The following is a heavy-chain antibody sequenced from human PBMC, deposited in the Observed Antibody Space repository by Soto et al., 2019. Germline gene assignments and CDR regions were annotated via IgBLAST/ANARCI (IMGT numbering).Heavy chain of an antibody. CDR1: GYSFTSYW. D-gene: IGHD2-15*01. CDR2: IYPGDSDT. Sequence: PGESLKISCKGSGYSFTSYWIGWVRQMPGKGLEWMGIIYPGDSDTRYSPSFQGQVTISADKSISTAYLQWSSLKASDTAMYYCARHGLIYVEGSAFDIWGQGTMVTVSS. CDR3: ARHGLIYVEGSAFDI. V-gene: IGHV5-51*01. J-gene: IGHJ3*02.